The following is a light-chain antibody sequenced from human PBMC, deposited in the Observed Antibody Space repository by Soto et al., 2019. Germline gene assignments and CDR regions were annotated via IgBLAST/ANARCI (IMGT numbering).Light chain of an antibody. Sequence: QSALTQPASVSGSPGQSITISCTGSSSDVGSYNLVSWYQQHPGKAPKLMIYEGTKRPSGVSNRFSGSKSGNTASLTISGLHAEDEADYYCCSYAGGVIFGGGTKVTVL. CDR1: SSDVGSYNL. V-gene: IGLV2-23*01. CDR2: EGT. CDR3: CSYAGGVI. J-gene: IGLJ2*01.